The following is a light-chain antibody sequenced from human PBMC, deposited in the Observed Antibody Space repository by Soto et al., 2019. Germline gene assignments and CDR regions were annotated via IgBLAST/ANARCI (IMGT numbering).Light chain of an antibody. CDR2: EVS. J-gene: IGLJ3*02. CDR3: SSYTSSSTRV. Sequence: QSALTQSASVSGSPGQSITISCTGTSSDVGAYSYVSWYQQHPGKAPKLMIYEVSNRPSGVSNRFSGSKSGNTASLTISGLQAEDEADYYCSSYTSSSTRVFGGGTKLIVL. CDR1: SSDVGAYSY. V-gene: IGLV2-14*01.